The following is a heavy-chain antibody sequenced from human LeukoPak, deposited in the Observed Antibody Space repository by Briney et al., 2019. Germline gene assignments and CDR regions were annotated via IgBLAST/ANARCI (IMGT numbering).Heavy chain of an antibody. CDR2: INPNSGGT. CDR1: GYTFTGYY. D-gene: IGHD6-6*01. V-gene: IGHV1-2*02. Sequence: ALVKVSCKASGYTFTGYYMHWVRQAPGQGLEWMGWINPNSGGTNYAQKFQGRVTMTRDTSISTAYMELSRLRSDDAAVYYCAREGGIAARRARDVDYWGQGTLVTVSS. CDR3: AREGGIAARRARDVDY. J-gene: IGHJ4*02.